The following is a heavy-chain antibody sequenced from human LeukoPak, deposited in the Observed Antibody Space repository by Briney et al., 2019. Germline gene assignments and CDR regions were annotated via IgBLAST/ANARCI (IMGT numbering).Heavy chain of an antibody. CDR2: INHSRTT. D-gene: IGHD2-15*01. V-gene: IGHV4-34*01. CDR3: ARDVDATSGWFDP. CDR1: GGSFSGYY. Sequence: SETLSLTCAVYGGSFSGYYWSWIRQPPGKGLEWIGGINHSRTTNYNPSLKSRVTISVDTSKNQFSLKLSSVTAADTAVYYCARDVDATSGWFDPWGQGTLVAVSS. J-gene: IGHJ5*02.